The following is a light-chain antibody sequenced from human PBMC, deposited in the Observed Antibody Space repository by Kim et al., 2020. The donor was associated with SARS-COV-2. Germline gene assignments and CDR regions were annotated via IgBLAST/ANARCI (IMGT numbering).Light chain of an antibody. CDR1: QYISSY. J-gene: IGKJ2*01. CDR3: QQSHRTPYT. CDR2: DGS. V-gene: IGKV1-39*01. Sequence: DIQMTQSPSSLSASVGDRVTITCRASQYISSYLNWYQQRLGKAPRLLMYDGSTLQSGVPTRFSGRRSGTEFTLTISSLQPEDFAIYYCQQSHRTPYTFGQGTKLEI.